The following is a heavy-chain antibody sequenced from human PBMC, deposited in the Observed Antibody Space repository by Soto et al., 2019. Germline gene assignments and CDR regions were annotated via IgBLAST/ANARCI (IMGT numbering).Heavy chain of an antibody. J-gene: IGHJ4*02. CDR1: GYTFTGYY. CDR3: ARSIVVVTALDY. CDR2: INPNSGGT. V-gene: IGHV1-2*04. Sequence: ASVKVSCKASGYTFTGYYMHWVRQALGQGLEWMGWINPNSGGTNYAQKFQGWVTMTRDTSISTAYMELSRLRSDDTAVYYCARSIVVVTALDYWGQGTLVTVSS. D-gene: IGHD2-21*02.